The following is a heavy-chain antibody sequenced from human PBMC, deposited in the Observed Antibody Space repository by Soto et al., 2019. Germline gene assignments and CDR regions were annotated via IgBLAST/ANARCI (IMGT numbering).Heavy chain of an antibody. J-gene: IGHJ6*02. D-gene: IGHD2-2*01. CDR3: AREVRAAIRYYYYYGMDV. V-gene: IGHV1-18*01. CDR1: GYTFTSYG. CDR2: ISAYNGNT. Sequence: QVQLVQSGAEVKKPGASVKVSCKASGYTFTSYGISWVRQAPGQGLEWMGWISAYNGNTNYAQKLQGRVTMTTDTSTSTAYMELRSLRSDDTAVYYCAREVRAAIRYYYYYGMDVWGQGTTVTVSS.